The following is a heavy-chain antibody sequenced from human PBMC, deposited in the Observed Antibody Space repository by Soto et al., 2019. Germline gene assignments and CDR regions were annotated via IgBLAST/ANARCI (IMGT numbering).Heavy chain of an antibody. D-gene: IGHD5-12*01. CDR2: IWYDGSNK. CDR1: GFTFSSYG. Sequence: PGGSLRLSCAASGFTFSSYGMHWVRQAPGKGLEWVAVIWYDGSNKYYADSVKGRFTISRDNSKNTLYLQMNSLRAEDTAVYYCARDGNGGYPGNYYYYGMDVWGQGTTVTVSS. CDR3: ARDGNGGYPGNYYYYGMDV. V-gene: IGHV3-33*01. J-gene: IGHJ6*02.